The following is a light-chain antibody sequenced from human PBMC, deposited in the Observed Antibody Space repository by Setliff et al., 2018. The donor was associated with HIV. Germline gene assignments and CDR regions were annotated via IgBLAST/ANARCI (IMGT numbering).Light chain of an antibody. CDR2: GAS. V-gene: IGKV4-1*01. CDR1: QSLLYRSNNKNY. CDR3: QQYYSTPWT. J-gene: IGKJ1*01. Sequence: DIVMTQSPDSLTVSLGERATIICKSSQSLLYRSNNKNYLAWYQQRPGQSPQLLISGASTRESGVPDRFSGSGSGTDFTFTISSLQAEDVAVYYCQQYYSTPWTFGQGTKVDIK.